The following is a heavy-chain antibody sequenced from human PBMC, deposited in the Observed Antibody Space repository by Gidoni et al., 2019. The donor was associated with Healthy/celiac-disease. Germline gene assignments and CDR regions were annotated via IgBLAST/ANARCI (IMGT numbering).Heavy chain of an antibody. CDR1: GFSLSTSGVG. CDR2: IYWDDDK. V-gene: IGHV2-5*02. CDR3: AHRRWGTYYDFWSGYDSGYNWFDP. J-gene: IGHJ5*02. Sequence: QITLKESGPTLVKPTQTLTLTCTFSGFSLSTSGVGVGWIRQPPGKALEWLALIYWDDDKRYSPSLKSRLTITKDTSKNQVVLTMTNMDPVDTATYYCAHRRWGTYYDFWSGYDSGYNWFDPWGQGTLVTVSS. D-gene: IGHD3-3*01.